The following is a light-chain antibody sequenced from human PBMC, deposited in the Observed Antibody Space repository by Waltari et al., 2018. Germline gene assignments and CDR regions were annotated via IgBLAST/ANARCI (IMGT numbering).Light chain of an antibody. CDR1: QRILYSSNNKNY. V-gene: IGKV4-1*01. CDR3: QQHYSSPWT. CDR2: WAS. Sequence: DIVMTQSPESLAVSLGERATINCRASQRILYSSNNKNYLAWYQQKPGQPPKLLIYWASTRESGVPDRFSGSGSGTDFTLTISGLQVEDVAVYYCQQHYSSPWTFGQGTKVEI. J-gene: IGKJ1*01.